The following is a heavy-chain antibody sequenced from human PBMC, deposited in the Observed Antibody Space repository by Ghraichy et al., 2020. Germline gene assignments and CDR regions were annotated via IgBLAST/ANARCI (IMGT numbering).Heavy chain of an antibody. J-gene: IGHJ4*02. D-gene: IGHD2/OR15-2a*01. V-gene: IGHV3-23*01. CDR3: AKELGDYCNGLGGN. CDR1: GFTFSSYA. CDR2: ISGRSDRA. Sequence: GGSLRLSCAASGFTFSSYAMTWVRQAPGKGLEWVSAISGRSDRAFYADSVKGRFTISRDNSKNTLYLQIASLRADDTDIYYCAKELGDYCNGLGGNWGQGTLVTVSS.